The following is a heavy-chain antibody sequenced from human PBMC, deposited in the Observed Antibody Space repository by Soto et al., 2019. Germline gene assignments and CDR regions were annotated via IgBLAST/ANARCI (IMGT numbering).Heavy chain of an antibody. V-gene: IGHV2-5*02. CDR1: GFSLSTSGVG. CDR3: SHGTVLLGGESHYFGMDV. J-gene: IGHJ6*02. D-gene: IGHD3-16*01. CDR2: LYWDDDK. Sequence: QITLKESGPTLVKPTQTLTLTCTFSGFSLSTSGVGVGWIRQPPGTALEWLALLYWDDDKRYSPSLKSRLTFNTVTSNNQVVLTMTNMDPLDTATYYCSHGTVLLGGESHYFGMDVWGQGTTVTVSS.